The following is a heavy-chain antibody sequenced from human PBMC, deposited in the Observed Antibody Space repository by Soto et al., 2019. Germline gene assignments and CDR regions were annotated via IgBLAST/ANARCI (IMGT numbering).Heavy chain of an antibody. CDR3: ARECTTAYGMDV. J-gene: IGHJ6*02. CDR1: GYTFTSYA. Sequence: QVQLVQSGAEVKKPGASVKVSCKASGYTFTSYAMHWVRQAPGQRLEWMGWINAGNGNTKYSQKFQGRVTITRDTSASTAYMELSSLRSEDTAVYYCARECTTAYGMDVWGQGTTVTVSS. V-gene: IGHV1-3*01. D-gene: IGHD1-1*01. CDR2: INAGNGNT.